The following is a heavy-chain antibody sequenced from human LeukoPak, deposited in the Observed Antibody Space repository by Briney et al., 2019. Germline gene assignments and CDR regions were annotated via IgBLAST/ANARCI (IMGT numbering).Heavy chain of an antibody. CDR1: GYSISSGYY. CDR2: IYHSGRT. D-gene: IGHD3-16*01. Sequence: PSETLSLTCTVSGYSISSGYYWGWIRQPPGKGLEWIGTIYHSGRTYYNPSLKSRVTISVDTSKKQFSLKLSSVTAADTAVYYCARGGWGPLDYWGQGTLVTVSS. CDR3: ARGGWGPLDY. J-gene: IGHJ4*02. V-gene: IGHV4-38-2*02.